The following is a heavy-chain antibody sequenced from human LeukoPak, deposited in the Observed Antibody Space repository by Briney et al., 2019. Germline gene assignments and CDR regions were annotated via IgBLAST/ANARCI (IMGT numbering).Heavy chain of an antibody. CDR3: ARPQSSGWFRY. Sequence: PSETLSLTCTVSGGSINNYYWSWIRQPPGKGLEWIGEINHSGSTNYNPSLKSRVTISVDTSKNQFSLKLSSVTAADTAVYYCARPQSSGWFRYWGQGTLVTVSS. CDR1: GGSINNYY. D-gene: IGHD6-19*01. J-gene: IGHJ4*02. CDR2: INHSGST. V-gene: IGHV4-34*01.